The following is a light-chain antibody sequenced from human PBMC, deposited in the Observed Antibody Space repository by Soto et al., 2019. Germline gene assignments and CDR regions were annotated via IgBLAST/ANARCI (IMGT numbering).Light chain of an antibody. CDR2: EAT. Sequence: QSALTQPASVSGSPGQSITISCSGTSNDVGGYDLVSWYQQHPGKAPRLIMYEATKRPSGVSDRFSASKSGNTACLTIAALQAEDEAYYSCCSFAGGATFVFGGGTKLTVL. V-gene: IGLV2-23*02. J-gene: IGLJ2*01. CDR1: SNDVGGYDL. CDR3: CSFAGGATFV.